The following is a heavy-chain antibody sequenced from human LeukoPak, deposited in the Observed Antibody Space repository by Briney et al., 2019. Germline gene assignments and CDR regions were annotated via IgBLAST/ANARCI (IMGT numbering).Heavy chain of an antibody. Sequence: SETLSLICTVSGGSISSYYWSWIRQPPGKGLEWIGYIYYSGSTNYNPSLKSRVTISVDTSKNQFPLKLSSVTAADTAVYYCARSTGTYFDWFKFDPWGQGTLVTVSS. CDR2: IYYSGST. V-gene: IGHV4-59*01. CDR1: GGSISSYY. J-gene: IGHJ5*02. CDR3: ARSTGTYFDWFKFDP. D-gene: IGHD3-9*01.